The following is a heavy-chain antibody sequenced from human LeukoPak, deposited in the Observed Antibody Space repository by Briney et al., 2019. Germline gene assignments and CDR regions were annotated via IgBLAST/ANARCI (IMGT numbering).Heavy chain of an antibody. CDR2: IYSGGST. J-gene: IGHJ6*02. Sequence: GGSLRLSCAASGFTVSSNYMSWVRQAPGKGLEWVSVIYSGGSTYYADSVKGRFTISRDNSKNTLYLQMNSLRAEDTAAYYCASLPAAISDYYYYGMDVWGQGTTATVSS. CDR1: GFTVSSNY. V-gene: IGHV3-66*01. D-gene: IGHD2-2*02. CDR3: ASLPAAISDYYYYGMDV.